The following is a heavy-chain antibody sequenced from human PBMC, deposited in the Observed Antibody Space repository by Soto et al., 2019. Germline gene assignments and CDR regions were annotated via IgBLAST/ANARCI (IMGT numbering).Heavy chain of an antibody. D-gene: IGHD3-10*01. V-gene: IGHV1-69*12. CDR3: ARDLTAVRGS. J-gene: IGHJ4*02. CDR2: IIPIFDAT. CDR1: GVTFSRHS. Sequence: QVQMVQSGAEVKKPGSSARVSCKGSGVTFSRHSISWVRQAPGQGLEWMGGIIPIFDATQYAQKFQGRLTISADESTTSFHMDLSGLRPEDTAIYYCARDLTAVRGSWGQGTLVTVS.